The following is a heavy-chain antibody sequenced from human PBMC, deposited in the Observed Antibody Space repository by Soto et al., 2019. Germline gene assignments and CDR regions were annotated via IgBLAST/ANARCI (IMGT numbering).Heavy chain of an antibody. D-gene: IGHD3-3*01. CDR1: GFTFSSYG. CDR2: ISYDGSNK. J-gene: IGHJ5*02. Sequence: ESGGGVVQPGRSLRLSCAASGFTFSSYGMHWVRQAPGKGLEWVAVISYDGSNKYYADSVKGRFTISRDNSKNTLYLQMNSLRAEDTAVYYCAKARHTYYDFWSGYDFDPWGQGTLVTVSS. V-gene: IGHV3-30*18. CDR3: AKARHTYYDFWSGYDFDP.